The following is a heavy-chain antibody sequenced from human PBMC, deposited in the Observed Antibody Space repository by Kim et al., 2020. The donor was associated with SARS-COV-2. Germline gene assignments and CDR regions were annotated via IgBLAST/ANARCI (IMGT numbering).Heavy chain of an antibody. CDR3: VDYHGSGSHGFP. Sequence: GGSLRLSCAASGITFGNYGVTWVRQAPGKGLEWVSAISGDDGGTYYAASVRGRSTISRDSSRNTMYLQLSNMRAEDTATYYCVDYHGSGSHGFPRGQGALVTASS. V-gene: IGHV3-23*01. CDR1: GITFGNYG. CDR2: ISGDDGGT. D-gene: IGHD3-10*01. J-gene: IGHJ1*01.